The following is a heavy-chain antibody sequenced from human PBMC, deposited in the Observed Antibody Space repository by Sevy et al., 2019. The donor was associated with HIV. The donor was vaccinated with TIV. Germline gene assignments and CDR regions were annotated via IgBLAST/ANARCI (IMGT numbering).Heavy chain of an antibody. D-gene: IGHD2-21*02. Sequence: GGSLRLSCAASGFTFSIYATHWVRQAPGKGLEWVAVISYDGSKRYYVDSVKGRFTISRDNSKDTLYLQINSLRPEDTAVYYCARDLPSAVTDPFYYYGMDVWGQGTTVTVSS. CDR3: ARDLPSAVTDPFYYYGMDV. CDR2: ISYDGSKR. CDR1: GFTFSIYA. V-gene: IGHV3-30*04. J-gene: IGHJ6*02.